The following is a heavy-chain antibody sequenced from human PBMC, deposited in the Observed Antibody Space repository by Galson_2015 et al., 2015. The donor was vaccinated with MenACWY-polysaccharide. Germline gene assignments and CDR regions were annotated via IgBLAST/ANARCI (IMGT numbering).Heavy chain of an antibody. CDR2: IYYSGST. D-gene: IGHD3-22*01. J-gene: IGHJ3*02. CDR1: GGSISSGGYY. CDR3: ARSSPDYYDSSGYFYDAFDI. Sequence: TLSLTCTVSGGSISSGGYYWSWIRQHPGKGLEWIGYIYYSGSTYYNPSLKSRVTISVDTSKNQFSLKLSSVTAADTAVYYCARSSPDYYDSSGYFYDAFDIWGQGTMVTVSS. V-gene: IGHV4-31*03.